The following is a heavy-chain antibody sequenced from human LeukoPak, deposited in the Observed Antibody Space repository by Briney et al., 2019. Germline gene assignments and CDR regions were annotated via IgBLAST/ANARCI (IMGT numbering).Heavy chain of an antibody. CDR1: GFTFSSYW. CDR2: IKQDGSEK. CDR3: AKDFSADWLQFSNMDV. J-gene: IGHJ6*03. Sequence: PGGSLRLSCAASGFTFSSYWMSWVRQAPGKGLEWVANIKQDGSEKYYVDSVKGRFTISRDNSKNSLYLQMDSLRTEDTALYYCAKDFSADWLQFSNMDVWGKGTTVTVSS. V-gene: IGHV3-7*03. D-gene: IGHD3-9*01.